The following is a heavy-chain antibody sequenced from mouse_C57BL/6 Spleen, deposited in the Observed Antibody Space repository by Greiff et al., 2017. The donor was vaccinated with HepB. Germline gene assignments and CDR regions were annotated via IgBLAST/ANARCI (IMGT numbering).Heavy chain of an antibody. D-gene: IGHD2-4*01. V-gene: IGHV6-3*01. CDR2: IRLKSDNYAT. J-gene: IGHJ2*01. CDR1: GFTFSNYW. Sequence: EVKLVESGGGLVQPGGSMKLSCVASGFTFSNYWMNWVRQSPEKGLEWVAQIRLKSDNYATHYTESVKGRFTISRDDSKSSVYLQMKNLRAEDTGIYSCTGGDYDAHYFDYWGQGTTLTVSS. CDR3: TGGDYDAHYFDY.